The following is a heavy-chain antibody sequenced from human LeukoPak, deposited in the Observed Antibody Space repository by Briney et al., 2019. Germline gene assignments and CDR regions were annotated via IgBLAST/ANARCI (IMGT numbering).Heavy chain of an antibody. J-gene: IGHJ4*02. CDR1: GFTFSSYA. V-gene: IGHV3-23*01. CDR3: AKDQRSSSWYGTDY. CDR2: ISGRDGST. Sequence: GGSLRLSCVASGFTFSSYAMSWVRQAPGKGLEWVSGISGRDGSTYYADSVRGRFTISRDNSKNTLYLQMNSLRAEDTAVYYCAKDQRSSSWYGTDYWGQGTLVTVSS. D-gene: IGHD6-13*01.